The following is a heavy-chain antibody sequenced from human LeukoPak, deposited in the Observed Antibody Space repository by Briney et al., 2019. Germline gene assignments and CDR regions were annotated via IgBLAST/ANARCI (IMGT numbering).Heavy chain of an antibody. Sequence: GASVNVSCKSSGYTFTDYQVHWVRQAPGQGLEWMGWIDPNSGGTNYAQKFQGRVTMTRDTSISTTYMDLSRLRSDDTAVYYCARDYYGSGSYSTDYWGQGTLVTVSS. D-gene: IGHD3-10*01. CDR2: IDPNSGGT. CDR1: GYTFTDYQ. J-gene: IGHJ4*02. V-gene: IGHV1-2*02. CDR3: ARDYYGSGSYSTDY.